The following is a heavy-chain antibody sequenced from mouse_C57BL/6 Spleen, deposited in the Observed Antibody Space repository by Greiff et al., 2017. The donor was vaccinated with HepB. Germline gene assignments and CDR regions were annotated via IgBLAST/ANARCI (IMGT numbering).Heavy chain of an antibody. D-gene: IGHD3-2*02. CDR2: ISGGSSTI. Sequence: EVQGVESGGGLVKPGGSLKLSCAASGFTFSDYGMHWVRQAPEKGLEWVAYISGGSSTIYYADTVKGRFTISRDNAKNTLFLQMTSLRSEDTAMYYCARMGQLIDNAMDYWGQGTSVTVSS. J-gene: IGHJ4*01. CDR3: ARMGQLIDNAMDY. V-gene: IGHV5-17*01. CDR1: GFTFSDYG.